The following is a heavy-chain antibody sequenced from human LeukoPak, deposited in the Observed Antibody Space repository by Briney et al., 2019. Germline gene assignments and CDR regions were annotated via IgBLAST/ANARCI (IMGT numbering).Heavy chain of an antibody. Sequence: GGSLRLSCAASGFTFSSYWMSWVRQAPGKGLEWVANIKQEGSEKYYVDSVKGRFTISRDNAKNSLYLQMNSLRGEDTAVYYCARRGRYCSSTTSYVFAPWGQGPLVPVSS. V-gene: IGHV3-7*01. D-gene: IGHD2-2*01. CDR2: IKQEGSEK. CDR3: ARRGRYCSSTTSYVFAP. J-gene: IGHJ5*02. CDR1: GFTFSSYW.